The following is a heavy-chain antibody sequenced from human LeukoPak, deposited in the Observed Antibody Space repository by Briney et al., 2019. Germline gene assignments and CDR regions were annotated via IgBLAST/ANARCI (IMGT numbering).Heavy chain of an antibody. Sequence: SETLSLTCAVSGGSISSGGYSWSWIRQPPGKGLEWIGYIYHSGSTYYNPSLKSRVTISVDRSKNQFSLKLSSVTAADTAVYYCARGGLYNEGYWGQGTLVTVSS. CDR3: ARGGLYNEGY. D-gene: IGHD3-10*01. V-gene: IGHV4-30-2*01. CDR2: IYHSGST. CDR1: GGSISSGGYS. J-gene: IGHJ4*02.